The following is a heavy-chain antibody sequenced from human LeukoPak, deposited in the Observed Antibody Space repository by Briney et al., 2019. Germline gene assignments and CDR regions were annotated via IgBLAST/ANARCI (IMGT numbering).Heavy chain of an antibody. CDR1: GGSISSYY. J-gene: IGHJ2*01. D-gene: IGHD3-10*01. Sequence: SETLSLTCTVSGGSISSYYWSWIRQPPGKGLEWIGEINHSGSTNYNPSLKSRVTISVDTSKNQFSLKLSSVTAADTAVYYCARGPLWFGELLKTDWYFDLWGRGTLVTVSS. V-gene: IGHV4-34*01. CDR2: INHSGST. CDR3: ARGPLWFGELLKTDWYFDL.